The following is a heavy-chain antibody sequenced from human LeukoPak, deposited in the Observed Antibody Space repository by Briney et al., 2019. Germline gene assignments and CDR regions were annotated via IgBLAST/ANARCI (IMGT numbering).Heavy chain of an antibody. D-gene: IGHD3-16*02. CDR2: ISAYNGNT. V-gene: IGHV1-18*01. CDR3: ARDKAGYDYVWGSYRHDAFDI. Sequence: ASVKVSCKASGYTFTSYGISWVRQAPGQGPEWMGWISAYNGNTNYAQKLQGRVTMTTDTSTSTAYMELRSLRSDDTAVYYCARDKAGYDYVWGSYRHDAFDIWGQGTMVTVSS. J-gene: IGHJ3*02. CDR1: GYTFTSYG.